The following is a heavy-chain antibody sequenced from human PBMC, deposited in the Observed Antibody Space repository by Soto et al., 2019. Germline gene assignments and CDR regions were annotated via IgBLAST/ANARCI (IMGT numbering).Heavy chain of an antibody. CDR2: ISAYNGNT. CDR3: ARDPRPLRFLEWPPLAWFDP. Sequence: ASVKVSCKASGYTFTSYGISWVRQAPGQGLEWMGWISAYNGNTNYAQKLQGRVTMTTDTSTSTAYMELRSLRSDDTAMYYCARDPRPLRFLEWPPLAWFDPWGQGTLVTVSS. D-gene: IGHD3-3*01. V-gene: IGHV1-18*01. CDR1: GYTFTSYG. J-gene: IGHJ5*02.